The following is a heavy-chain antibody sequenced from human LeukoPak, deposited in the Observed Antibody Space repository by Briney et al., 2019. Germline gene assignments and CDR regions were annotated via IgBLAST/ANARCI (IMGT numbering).Heavy chain of an antibody. CDR1: GYSFTSYY. CDR2: INPSDGSP. CDR3: ARDLVVVTVIPEGHFDY. J-gene: IGHJ4*02. Sequence: ASVKVSCKASGYSFTSYYMHLVRQAPGRGLEWMGVINPSDGSPNYAQKFQGRVTMTRDTSTTTVYMELSSLRSEDTAVYYCARDLVVVTVIPEGHFDYRGQGTLVTVSS. V-gene: IGHV1-46*01. D-gene: IGHD2-21*02.